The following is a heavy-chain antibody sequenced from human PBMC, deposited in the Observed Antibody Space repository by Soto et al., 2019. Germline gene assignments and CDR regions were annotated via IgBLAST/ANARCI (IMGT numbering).Heavy chain of an antibody. Sequence: EVQLVESGGGLVQPGRSLRLSCAASGFTFDDYAMHWVRQAPGKGLEWVSGISWTSGSIGYADSVKGRFTISSDNAKNSPYLQRNSLRAEDTALYYCAKDMAGRPTSGMDVWGQGTTVTVSS. V-gene: IGHV3-9*01. CDR1: GFTFDDYA. CDR2: ISWTSGSI. D-gene: IGHD6-6*01. J-gene: IGHJ6*02. CDR3: AKDMAGRPTSGMDV.